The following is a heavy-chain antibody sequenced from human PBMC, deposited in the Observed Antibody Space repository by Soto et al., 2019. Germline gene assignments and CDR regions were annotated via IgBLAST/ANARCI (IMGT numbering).Heavy chain of an antibody. CDR2: ISYDGSNK. J-gene: IGHJ6*02. D-gene: IGHD1-26*01. Sequence: WGSLRLSCAASGFTFSSYGMHWVRQAPGKGLEWVAVISYDGSNKYYADSVEGRFTISRDNSKNTLYLQMNSLRAEDTAVYYCAKALVGATTYYYYGMDVWGQGTTVTVSS. CDR1: GFTFSSYG. CDR3: AKALVGATTYYYYGMDV. V-gene: IGHV3-30*18.